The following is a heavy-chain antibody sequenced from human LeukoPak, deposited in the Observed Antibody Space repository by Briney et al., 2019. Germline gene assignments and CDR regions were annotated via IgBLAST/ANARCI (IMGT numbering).Heavy chain of an antibody. Sequence: ASVKVFCKASGYTFTSYVISWVRQAPGQGLEWIGWISAYNGNPNYAQNLQGRVTMTTDTSTSTAYMERRSLRSDDTAVYYCAREGGVDGSGTYYVFDYWGQGTLVTVSS. V-gene: IGHV1-18*01. CDR3: AREGGVDGSGTYYVFDY. J-gene: IGHJ4*02. CDR1: GYTFTSYV. CDR2: ISAYNGNP. D-gene: IGHD3-10*01.